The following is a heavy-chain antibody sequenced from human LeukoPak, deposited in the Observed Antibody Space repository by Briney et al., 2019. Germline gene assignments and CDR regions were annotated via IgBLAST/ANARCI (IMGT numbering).Heavy chain of an antibody. J-gene: IGHJ6*02. V-gene: IGHV4-59*08. CDR2: ISYSGST. CDR1: GGSISSYY. CDR3: ARLSTYYYYAMDV. D-gene: IGHD2-2*01. Sequence: SETLSLTCTVSGGSISSYYWSWIRQPPGKGLEWIGYISYSGSTNYNPSLKSRVTISVDMSKNQFSLKLSSVTAADTAVYYCARLSTYYYYAMDVWGQGTTVTVSS.